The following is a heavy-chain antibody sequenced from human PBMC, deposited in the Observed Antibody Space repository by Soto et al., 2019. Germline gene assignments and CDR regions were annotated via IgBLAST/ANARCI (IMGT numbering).Heavy chain of an antibody. J-gene: IGHJ6*02. D-gene: IGHD6-13*01. Sequence: GESLKISCKGSGYSFTSYWISWVRQMPGKGLEWMGRIDPSDSYTNYSPSFQGHVTISADKSISTAYLQWSSLKASDTAMYYCAVLRPPYSSSWYYYYGMDVWGQGTTVTVSS. CDR2: IDPSDSYT. CDR3: AVLRPPYSSSWYYYYGMDV. CDR1: GYSFTSYW. V-gene: IGHV5-10-1*01.